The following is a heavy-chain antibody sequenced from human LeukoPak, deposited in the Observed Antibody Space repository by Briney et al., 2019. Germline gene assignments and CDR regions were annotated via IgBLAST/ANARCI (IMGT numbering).Heavy chain of an antibody. CDR3: AKLPINSLGDYGSGTYRFDP. D-gene: IGHD3-10*01. CDR1: GFTFSSYA. J-gene: IGHJ5*02. V-gene: IGHV3-23*01. Sequence: PEGSLRLSCAASGFTFSSYAMSWVRQAPGKGLEWVSGISGSGGSTYYGDSVKGRFTISRDNSKKTLYLQMNSLRAEDTAVYYCAKLPINSLGDYGSGTYRFDPWGQGTLVTVSS. CDR2: ISGSGGST.